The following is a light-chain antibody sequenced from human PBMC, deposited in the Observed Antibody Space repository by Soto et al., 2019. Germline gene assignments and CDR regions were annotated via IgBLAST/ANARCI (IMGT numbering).Light chain of an antibody. CDR3: QQYNQWPLYT. CDR1: QSVSGN. V-gene: IGKV3-15*01. J-gene: IGKJ2*01. CDR2: GTS. Sequence: EIVLTQSPANLSVSPGEGATLSCRASQSVSGNLAWYQQKPGQAPRLLIYGTSTRANGVPARFSGGGSGTDFTLTISSLQPEDVAIYYCQQYNQWPLYTFGQGTKLEI.